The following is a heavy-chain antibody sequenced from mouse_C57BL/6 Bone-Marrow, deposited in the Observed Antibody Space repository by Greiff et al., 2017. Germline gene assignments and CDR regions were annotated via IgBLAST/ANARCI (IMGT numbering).Heavy chain of an antibody. Sequence: EVMLVESGGGLVKPGGSLKLSCAASGFTFSDYGMHWVRQAPEKGLEWVAYISSGSSTIYYADTLKGRFTISRDNAKTTLFLQMTSLRSEDTAMDYCARDDYDYDEGFAYWGQGTLVTVSA. CDR1: GFTFSDYG. D-gene: IGHD2-4*01. CDR3: ARDDYDYDEGFAY. J-gene: IGHJ3*01. CDR2: ISSGSSTI. V-gene: IGHV5-17*01.